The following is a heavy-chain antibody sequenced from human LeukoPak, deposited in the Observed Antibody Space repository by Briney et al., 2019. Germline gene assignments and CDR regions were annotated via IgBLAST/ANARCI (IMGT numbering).Heavy chain of an antibody. CDR1: GYTFTSYD. V-gene: IGHV1-8*03. Sequence: ASVKVSCKASGYTFTSYDINWVRQATGQGLEWMGWMNPNSGNTGYAQKFQGRVTITRNTSISTAHMELSSLRSEDTAVYYCARACPGFWSGYCNVDYWGQGTLVTVSS. J-gene: IGHJ4*02. CDR3: ARACPGFWSGYCNVDY. CDR2: MNPNSGNT. D-gene: IGHD3-3*01.